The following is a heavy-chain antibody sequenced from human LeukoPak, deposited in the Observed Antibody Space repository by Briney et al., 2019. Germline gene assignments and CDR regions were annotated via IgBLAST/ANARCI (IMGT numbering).Heavy chain of an antibody. J-gene: IGHJ6*02. CDR3: ARDIVVVVAATSRYYYYGMDV. CDR2: IYYSGST. D-gene: IGHD2-15*01. Sequence: SETLSLTCTVSGGSISSGGYYWSWIRQHPGKGLEWIGYIYYSGSTYYNPSLKSRVTISVDTSKNQFSLKLSSVTAADTAVYYCARDIVVVVAATSRYYYYGMDVWGQGTTVTVSS. CDR1: GGSISSGGYY. V-gene: IGHV4-31*03.